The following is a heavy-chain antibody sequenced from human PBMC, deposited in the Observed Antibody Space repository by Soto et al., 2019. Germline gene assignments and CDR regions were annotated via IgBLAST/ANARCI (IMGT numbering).Heavy chain of an antibody. CDR1: GGSISSYY. CDR2: IYTSGST. Sequence: SETLSLTCTVPGGSISSYYWSWIRQPAGKGLEWIGRIYTSGSTNYNPSLKSRVTMSVDTSKNQFSLKLSSVTAADTAVYYCARATAARNYYYYYGMDVWGQGTTVTVSS. J-gene: IGHJ6*02. V-gene: IGHV4-4*07. CDR3: ARATAARNYYYYYGMDV. D-gene: IGHD6-6*01.